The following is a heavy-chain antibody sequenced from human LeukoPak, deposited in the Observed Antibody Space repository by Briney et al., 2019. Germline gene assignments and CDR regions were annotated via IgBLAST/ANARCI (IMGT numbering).Heavy chain of an antibody. CDR3: ARGPRGITMIVVAPMNWFDP. CDR1: GYTFTCYG. D-gene: IGHD3-22*01. Sequence: ASVKVSCYASGYTFTCYGISWVRHAPGQGLELLGWIRPYNGNTNYAQKLQGRVTMTTDTSTSTAYMELRSLRSDDTAVYYCARGPRGITMIVVAPMNWFDPWGQGTLVTVSS. J-gene: IGHJ5*02. V-gene: IGHV1-18*01. CDR2: IRPYNGNT.